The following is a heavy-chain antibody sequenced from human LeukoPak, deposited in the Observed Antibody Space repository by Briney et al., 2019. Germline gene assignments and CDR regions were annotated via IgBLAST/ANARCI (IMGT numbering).Heavy chain of an antibody. CDR2: ISYDGSNK. D-gene: IGHD4/OR15-4a*01. CDR1: GFTFSSYG. V-gene: IGHV3-30*18. CDR3: AKVIGFLTMAKGMDV. Sequence: GGSLRLSCAASGFTFSSYGMHWVRQAPGKGLEWVAVISYDGSNKYYADSVKGRFTISRDNSKNTLYLQMNSLRAEDTAVYYCAKVIGFLTMAKGMDVWGQGTTVTVSS. J-gene: IGHJ6*02.